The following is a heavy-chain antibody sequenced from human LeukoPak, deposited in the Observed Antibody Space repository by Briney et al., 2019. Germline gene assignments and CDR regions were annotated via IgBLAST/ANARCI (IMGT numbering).Heavy chain of an antibody. CDR3: VREDRKNIEVAGDFDY. Sequence: GGSLRLSCAASGYTFSSYAMHWVRQAPGKGLEWVAVISNDGRNKYYADSVKGRFTISRDNSKNTLFVQMNSLRAEDTAFYYCVREDRKNIEVAGDFDYWGQGTLVTVSS. V-gene: IGHV3-30*04. J-gene: IGHJ4*02. D-gene: IGHD6-19*01. CDR2: ISNDGRNK. CDR1: GYTFSSYA.